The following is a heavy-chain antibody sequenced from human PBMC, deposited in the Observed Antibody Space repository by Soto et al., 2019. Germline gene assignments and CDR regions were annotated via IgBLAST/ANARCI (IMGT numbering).Heavy chain of an antibody. CDR1: GFTFRSFW. D-gene: IGHD2-15*01. CDR3: ARCSAVAVRGYFDY. CDR2: VKQDGSEK. Sequence: EVQLVESGGGLVQPRGSLRLSCAASGFTFRSFWMSWVRQAPGKGLEWVAMVKQDGSEKYYVGSVKGRFTISRDNAKNSLNLQMNSLRVEDTAVYYCARCSAVAVRGYFDYWGQGALVTVSS. V-gene: IGHV3-7*03. J-gene: IGHJ4*02.